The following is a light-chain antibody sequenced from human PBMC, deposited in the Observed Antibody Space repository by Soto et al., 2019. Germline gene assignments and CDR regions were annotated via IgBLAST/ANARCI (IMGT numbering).Light chain of an antibody. V-gene: IGKV3-15*01. Sequence: EIVMTQSPATLSVSPGERATLSCRASQSVSSNLAWYQQKPGQAPRLLISGASTRATGIPARFSGSGSGTDFTLTISSLEPEDFAVYYCQQYVASPYTFGQGTKVDIK. CDR3: QQYVASPYT. J-gene: IGKJ2*01. CDR1: QSVSSN. CDR2: GAS.